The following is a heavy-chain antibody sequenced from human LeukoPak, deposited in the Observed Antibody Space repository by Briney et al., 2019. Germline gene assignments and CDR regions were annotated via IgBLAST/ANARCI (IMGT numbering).Heavy chain of an antibody. CDR3: ARGEGARSAWFDP. J-gene: IGHJ5*02. D-gene: IGHD6-6*01. CDR2: IYYSGST. Sequence: SETLSLTCAVSGDSISSDYWSWVRQPPGKGLEWIGYIYYSGSTNYNPSLKSRVTISVDTSKNQFSLKLTSVTAADMAVYYCARGEGARSAWFDPWGQGTLVTVSS. V-gene: IGHV4-59*01. CDR1: GDSISSDY.